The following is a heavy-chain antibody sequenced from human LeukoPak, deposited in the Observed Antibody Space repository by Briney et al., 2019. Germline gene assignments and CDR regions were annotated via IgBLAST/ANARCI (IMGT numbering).Heavy chain of an antibody. J-gene: IGHJ4*02. V-gene: IGHV3-20*04. Sequence: GGSLRLSCAASGFTFDDHGMSWVRQAPGKGLEWVSGINWNGGSTGYADSVKGRFTISRDNAKNSLYLQMNSLRAEDTALYYCARGFGTPKYYYDSSGYYWGTNFDYWGQGTLVTVSS. D-gene: IGHD3-22*01. CDR3: ARGFGTPKYYYDSSGYYWGTNFDY. CDR2: INWNGGST. CDR1: GFTFDDHG.